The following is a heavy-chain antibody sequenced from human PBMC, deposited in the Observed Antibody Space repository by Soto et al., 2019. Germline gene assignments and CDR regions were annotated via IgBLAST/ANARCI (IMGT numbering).Heavy chain of an antibody. J-gene: IGHJ4*02. Sequence: QVQLQESGPGLVKPSQTLSLTCTVSGGSISSGGYYWSWIRQHPGKGLEWIGYSYYSGSTYYNPSLKSRVTISVDTSKNQFSLKLSYVTAADTAVYYCATYGSGTYKPTTFDYWGQGTLVTVSS. CDR3: ATYGSGTYKPTTFDY. CDR1: GGSISSGGYY. V-gene: IGHV4-31*03. CDR2: SYYSGST. D-gene: IGHD3-10*01.